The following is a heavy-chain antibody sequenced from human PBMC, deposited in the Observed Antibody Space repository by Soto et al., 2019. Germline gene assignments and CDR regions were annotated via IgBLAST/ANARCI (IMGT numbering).Heavy chain of an antibody. CDR1: GGSFSGYY. CDR2: INHSGST. Sequence: SETLSLTCAVYGGSFSGYYWSWIRQPPGKGLEWIGEINHSGSTNYSPSLKSRVTISVDTSKNQFSLKLSSVTAADTAVYYCARTYATSYYYDSSGYYHDAFDIWGQGTMVTVSS. J-gene: IGHJ3*02. D-gene: IGHD3-22*01. CDR3: ARTYATSYYYDSSGYYHDAFDI. V-gene: IGHV4-34*01.